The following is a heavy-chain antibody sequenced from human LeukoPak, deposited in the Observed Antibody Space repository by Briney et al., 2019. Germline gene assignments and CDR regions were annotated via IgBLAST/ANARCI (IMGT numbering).Heavy chain of an antibody. CDR3: ARGLLLGYVWGSYRLSYYFDY. CDR2: INHSGST. D-gene: IGHD3-16*02. CDR1: GGSFSGYY. V-gene: IGHV4-34*01. J-gene: IGHJ4*02. Sequence: SETLSLTCAVYGGSFSGYYWSWIRQPPGKGLEWLGEINHSGSTNYYPSLKSRITISVDSSKTQYSLMLSSVAAANTSVYYCARGLLLGYVWGSYRLSYYFDYWDQGTLVIVSS.